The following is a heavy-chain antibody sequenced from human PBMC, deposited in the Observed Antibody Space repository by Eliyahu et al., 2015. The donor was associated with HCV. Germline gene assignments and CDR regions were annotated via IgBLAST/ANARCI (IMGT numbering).Heavy chain of an antibody. J-gene: IGHJ4*02. CDR1: GFXFSAYS. D-gene: IGHD5-18*01. V-gene: IGHV3-48*01. CDR2: ISTTGTTI. Sequence: EVQLVESGGGLVQPGGSLRXXXAASGFXFSAYSVNWVRQAPGKGLEWVAYISTTGTTIYYADSVKGRFTISRDNAKSSLYLQMNTLRAEDTAVYYCAREQRGYSYRPSDYWGQGTLVTVSS. CDR3: AREQRGYSYRPSDY.